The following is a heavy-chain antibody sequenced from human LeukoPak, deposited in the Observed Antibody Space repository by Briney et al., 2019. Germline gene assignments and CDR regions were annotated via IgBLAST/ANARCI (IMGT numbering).Heavy chain of an antibody. D-gene: IGHD2-8*01. CDR3: ARLNGVMDYFDY. CDR1: GGSMSSSSYY. CDR2: IYYSGSA. Sequence: PSETLSLTCTVSGGSMSSSSYYWGWIRQPPGKGLEWIGNIYYSGSAHYNPSLKSRVTISVDMSKNQFSLRLSSVTTADTAEFYCARLNGVMDYFDYWGQGTLVTVSS. V-gene: IGHV4-39*01. J-gene: IGHJ4*02.